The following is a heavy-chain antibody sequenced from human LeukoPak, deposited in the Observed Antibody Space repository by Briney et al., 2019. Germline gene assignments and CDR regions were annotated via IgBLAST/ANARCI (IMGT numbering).Heavy chain of an antibody. D-gene: IGHD3-10*02. CDR3: AREGRLSGDFDY. Sequence: SETLSLTCTVSGVSISSYYWSWIRQPPGKGLEWIGYIYYSGSTNYNPSLKSRVTISVDTSKNQLSLKLSSVTAADTAVYYCAREGRLSGDFDYWGQGTLVTVSS. J-gene: IGHJ4*02. CDR2: IYYSGST. CDR1: GVSISSYY. V-gene: IGHV4-59*01.